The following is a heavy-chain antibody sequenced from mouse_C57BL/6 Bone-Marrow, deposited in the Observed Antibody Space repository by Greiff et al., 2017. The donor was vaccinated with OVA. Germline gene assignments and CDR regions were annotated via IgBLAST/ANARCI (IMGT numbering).Heavy chain of an antibody. D-gene: IGHD2-2*01. CDR2: INPNNGGT. J-gene: IGHJ3*01. V-gene: IGHV1-18*01. CDR3: SVCLRRWSCDF. Sequence: EVKLQESGPELVKPGASVKIPCKASGYTFTDYNMDWVKQSHGKSLEWIGDINPNNGGTIYNQKFKGKATLSVDQSSITPYMDLRSLTSEDSAVYYCSVCLRRWSCDFWGQVTLVTVSA. CDR1: GYTFTDYN.